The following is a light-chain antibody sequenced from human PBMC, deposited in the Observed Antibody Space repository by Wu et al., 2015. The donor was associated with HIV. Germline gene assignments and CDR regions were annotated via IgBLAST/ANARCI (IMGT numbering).Light chain of an antibody. V-gene: IGKV3-15*01. Sequence: EIVMTQSPATLSVSPGDRATLSCRASQSVSSNLAWYQLKPGQAPRLLIYAASARATGVPARFSGSGSETEFTLTINSLQSEDSAIYYCQQYNNWPPITFGQGTRLEIK. J-gene: IGKJ5*01. CDR2: AAS. CDR3: QQYNNWPPIT. CDR1: QSVSSN.